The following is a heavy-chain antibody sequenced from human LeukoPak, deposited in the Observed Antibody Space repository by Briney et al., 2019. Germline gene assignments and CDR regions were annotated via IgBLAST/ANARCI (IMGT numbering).Heavy chain of an antibody. Sequence: ASVKVSCKASGYTFTGYYIHWVRQAPGRGLEWMGWINPNSGGTNYAQKFQGRVTVTRDMSISTAYMELSRLRSDDTAVYYCARTHCTSTSCYPYFDYWGQGTLVTVSS. V-gene: IGHV1-2*02. D-gene: IGHD2-2*01. CDR3: ARTHCTSTSCYPYFDY. CDR1: GYTFTGYY. J-gene: IGHJ4*02. CDR2: INPNSGGT.